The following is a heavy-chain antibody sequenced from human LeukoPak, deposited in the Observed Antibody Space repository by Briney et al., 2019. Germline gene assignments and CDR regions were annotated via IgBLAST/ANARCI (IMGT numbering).Heavy chain of an antibody. V-gene: IGHV1-2*02. CDR3: ARVVGYGDYPFDF. CDR1: GYTFSGHY. Sequence: ASVKVSCKTSGYTFSGHYMHWVRQAPGQGLEWMGWIYPNSGGTNYAQKFQGRLTLTRDTSISTAYKQLSRLRSDDTAVYFCARVVGYGDYPFDFWGQGTLVTVSS. J-gene: IGHJ4*02. D-gene: IGHD4-17*01. CDR2: IYPNSGGT.